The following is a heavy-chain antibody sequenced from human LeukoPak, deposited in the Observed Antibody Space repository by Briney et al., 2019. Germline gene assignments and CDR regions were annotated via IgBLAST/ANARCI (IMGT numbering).Heavy chain of an antibody. V-gene: IGHV4-39*01. J-gene: IGHJ4*02. CDR1: GGSISSSSYY. CDR3: ARFFYYDASLPPY. CDR2: IYYSGST. D-gene: IGHD3-16*01. Sequence: KPSETLSLTCTVSGGSISSSSYYWGWIRQPPGKGLEWIGSIYYSGSTYYNPSLQSRVTISLDTSQNQLSLQVRSVTVVDTAVYYCARFFYYDASLPPYWGQGTLVTVSS.